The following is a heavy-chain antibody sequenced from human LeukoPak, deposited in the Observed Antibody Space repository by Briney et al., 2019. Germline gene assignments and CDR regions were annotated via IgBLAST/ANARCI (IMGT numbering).Heavy chain of an antibody. CDR3: ARPAEMATRKVYYFYY. V-gene: IGHV1-2*02. CDR2: INPNSGGT. D-gene: IGHD5-24*01. Sequence: ASVKVSCKASGYTFTGYYMHWVRQAPGQGLEWMGWINPNSGGTNYAQKFQGRVTMTRDTSISTAYMELSRLRSDDTAVYYCARPAEMATRKVYYFYYWGQGTLVTVSS. CDR1: GYTFTGYY. J-gene: IGHJ4*02.